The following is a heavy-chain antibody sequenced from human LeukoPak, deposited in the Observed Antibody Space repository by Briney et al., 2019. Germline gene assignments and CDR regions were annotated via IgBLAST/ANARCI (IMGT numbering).Heavy chain of an antibody. CDR3: ARGDYYDSRGFDY. Sequence: GGSLRLSCAASGFTFSSYSMNWVRQAPGKGLEWVSYISSSSSTIYYADSVKGRFTISRDNAKNSLYLQMNSLRAEDTAVYYCARGDYYDSRGFDYWGQGTLVTVSS. D-gene: IGHD3-22*01. V-gene: IGHV3-48*04. CDR1: GFTFSSYS. J-gene: IGHJ4*02. CDR2: ISSSSSTI.